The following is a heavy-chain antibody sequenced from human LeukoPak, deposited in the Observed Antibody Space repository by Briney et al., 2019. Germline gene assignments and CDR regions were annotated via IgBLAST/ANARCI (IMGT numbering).Heavy chain of an antibody. CDR3: ARAYSYGYGDY. D-gene: IGHD5-18*01. CDR1: GFTFSRYA. CDR2: TSYDGSDT. J-gene: IGHJ4*02. V-gene: IGHV3-33*05. Sequence: GGSLRLSCVTSGFTFSRYAMHWVRQAPGKGLQWVTVTSYDGSDTYYADSVKGRFTLSRDNAKNSLYLQMNSLRAEDTAVYYCARAYSYGYGDYWGQGTLVTVSS.